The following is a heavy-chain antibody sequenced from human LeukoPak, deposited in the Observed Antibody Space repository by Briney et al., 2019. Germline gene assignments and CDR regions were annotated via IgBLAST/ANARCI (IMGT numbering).Heavy chain of an antibody. CDR2: ISSSSSYI. CDR1: GFTFSSYS. Sequence: GGSLRLSCAASGFTFSSYSMNWVRQAPGKGLEWVSSISSSSSYIYYADSVKGRFTISRDNAKNSLYLQMNSLRAEDTAVYYCARMITYSSSWSTDAFDIWGQGTMVTVSS. D-gene: IGHD6-13*01. V-gene: IGHV3-21*01. J-gene: IGHJ3*02. CDR3: ARMITYSSSWSTDAFDI.